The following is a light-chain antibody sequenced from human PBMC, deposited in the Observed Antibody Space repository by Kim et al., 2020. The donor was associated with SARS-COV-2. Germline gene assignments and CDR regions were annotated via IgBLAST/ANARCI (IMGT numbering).Light chain of an antibody. CDR3: ATWDDILNGPV. V-gene: IGLV1-44*01. Sequence: ELTQPPSASGTPGQSVTLSCSGSSSDIGDNTVHWYQHLPGTTPKLLIYGNNKRPSRVPDRFSGSKSGTSASLVIRGLQTEDEADYYCATWDDILNGPVFGGGTQLTVL. CDR2: GNN. J-gene: IGLJ3*02. CDR1: SSDIGDNT.